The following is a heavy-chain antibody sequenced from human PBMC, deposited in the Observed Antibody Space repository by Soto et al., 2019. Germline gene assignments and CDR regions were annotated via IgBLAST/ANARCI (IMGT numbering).Heavy chain of an antibody. J-gene: IGHJ5*02. V-gene: IGHV3-74*01. Sequence: VPLVESGGGSVQPGWSLRLSCAASGFPFTGYWMHWVRQVPGKGPVWVARVDSAGSGTSYADSVKGRFTISRDNAKNTGSLQMDSLRVEDTAVYYCATVFEPWGQGIPVTVSS. CDR1: GFPFTGYW. CDR2: VDSAGSGT. CDR3: ATVFEP. D-gene: IGHD3-9*01.